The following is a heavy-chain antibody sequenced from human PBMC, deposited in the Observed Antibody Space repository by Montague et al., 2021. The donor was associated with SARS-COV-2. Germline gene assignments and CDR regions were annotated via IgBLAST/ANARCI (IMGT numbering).Heavy chain of an antibody. CDR1: GSSISSSSYY. Sequence: SETLSLTCTVSGSSISSSSYYWGWIRQPPGKGLEWIGSIYYSGSTYYNPSLKSRVTLSVYTSKNQFPLKLSSVTAADTAVYYCARHSGRDTIFGVVIIPDAFDIWGQGTMVTVSS. J-gene: IGHJ3*02. CDR3: ARHSGRDTIFGVVIIPDAFDI. D-gene: IGHD3-3*01. CDR2: IYYSGST. V-gene: IGHV4-39*01.